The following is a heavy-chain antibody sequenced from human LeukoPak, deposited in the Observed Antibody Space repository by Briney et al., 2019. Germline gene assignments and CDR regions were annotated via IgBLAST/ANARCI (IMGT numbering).Heavy chain of an antibody. J-gene: IGHJ4*02. CDR1: GGSISSGGYY. CDR3: ARWAYDSSGYYRISYFDY. D-gene: IGHD3-22*01. V-gene: IGHV4-30-2*01. Sequence: PSETLSLTCTVSGGSISSGGYYWSWIRQPPGKGQEWIGYIYHSGSTYYNPSLKSRVTISVDRSKNQFSLKLSSVTAADTAVYYCARWAYDSSGYYRISYFDYWGQGTLVTVSS. CDR2: IYHSGST.